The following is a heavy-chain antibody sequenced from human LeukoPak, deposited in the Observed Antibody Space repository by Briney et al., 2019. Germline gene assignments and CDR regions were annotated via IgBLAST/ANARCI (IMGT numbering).Heavy chain of an antibody. Sequence: SETLSLTCTVSSGSISSSSYYWGWIRRPPGKGLEWIGSVYHSGSTYYNPSLKSRVTISVDTSKNQFSLKLSSVTAADTAVYYCARDTRYTSSQQNWFDPWGQGTLVTVSS. CDR1: SGSISSSSYY. V-gene: IGHV4-39*07. CDR3: ARDTRYTSSQQNWFDP. CDR2: VYHSGST. J-gene: IGHJ5*02. D-gene: IGHD6-13*01.